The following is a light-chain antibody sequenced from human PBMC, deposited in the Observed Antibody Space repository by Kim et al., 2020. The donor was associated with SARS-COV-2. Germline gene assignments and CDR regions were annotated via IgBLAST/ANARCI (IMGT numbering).Light chain of an antibody. J-gene: IGLJ2*01. CDR2: VDSDGNH. Sequence: SVKLTCTLSSEYKTYAIAWHQQLPEKGPRYLMNVDSDGNHTRGDGIPDRFSGSSSGAERYLTISSLQPEDEADYYCLTWGPGIRVFGGGTKLTVL. V-gene: IGLV4-69*01. CDR3: LTWGPGIRV. CDR1: SEYKTYA.